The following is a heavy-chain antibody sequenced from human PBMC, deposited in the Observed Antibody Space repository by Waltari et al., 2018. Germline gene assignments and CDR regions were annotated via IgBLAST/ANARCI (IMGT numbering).Heavy chain of an antibody. V-gene: IGHV4-59*01. D-gene: IGHD6-19*01. CDR2: IYYSGST. CDR1: GCSISSYY. CDR3: ARGGQYSRGWYGFFDL. J-gene: IGHJ2*01. Sequence: QVQMQESGAGLVTPSETLSLTGTVSGCSISSYYWSWMRQPPGKGLEWIGYIYYSGSTNYNPSLKSRVPISVDTSKNQFSLKLSSVTDADTAVYDCARGGQYSRGWYGFFDLWGRGTLVTVSS.